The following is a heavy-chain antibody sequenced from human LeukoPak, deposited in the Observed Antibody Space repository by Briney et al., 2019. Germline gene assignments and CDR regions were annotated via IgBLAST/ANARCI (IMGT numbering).Heavy chain of an antibody. V-gene: IGHV1-18*01. CDR1: GYTFTSYG. CDR3: ARDGGLAAAGSWNY. D-gene: IGHD6-13*01. J-gene: IGHJ4*02. CDR2: ISAYNGNT. Sequence: ASAKVSCKASGYTFTSYGISWVRQAPGQGLEWMGWISAYNGNTNYAQKLQGRVTMTTDTSTSTAYMELRSLRSDDTAVYYRARDGGLAAAGSWNYWGQGTLVTVSS.